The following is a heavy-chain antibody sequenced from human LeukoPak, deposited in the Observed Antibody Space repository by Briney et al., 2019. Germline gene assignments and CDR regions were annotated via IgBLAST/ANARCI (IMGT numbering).Heavy chain of an antibody. D-gene: IGHD1-1*01. CDR1: GFMFSDCC. CDR2: ISSSASII. CDR3: ARDHYHWYFDY. J-gene: IGHJ4*02. V-gene: IGHV3-11*01. Sequence: KAGGSLRLSCAASGFMFSDCCMRWIRQAPGKGLEWVSFISSSASIIYYADSVKGRFTISRDNSKNTLYLQMNSLRAEDTAVYYCARDHYHWYFDYWGQGTLVTVSS.